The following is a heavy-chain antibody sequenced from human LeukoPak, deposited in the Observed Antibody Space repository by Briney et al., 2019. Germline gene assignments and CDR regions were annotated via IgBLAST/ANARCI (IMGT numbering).Heavy chain of an antibody. J-gene: IGHJ6*02. Sequence: PGGSLRLTCAASGFTFSSYWMSWVRQAPGKGLEWVANIKQDRSEKYYVDSTKGRFTISRDNAKNSLYLQMNSLRAEDTAVYYCARDSTTVILYYYYYGMDVWGQGTTVTVSS. CDR3: ARDSTTVILYYYYYGMDV. D-gene: IGHD4-11*01. CDR1: GFTFSSYW. V-gene: IGHV3-7*01. CDR2: IKQDRSEK.